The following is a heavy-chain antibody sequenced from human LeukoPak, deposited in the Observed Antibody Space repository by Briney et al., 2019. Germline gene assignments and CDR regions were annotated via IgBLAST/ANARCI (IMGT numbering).Heavy chain of an antibody. CDR1: GFTFGDYA. V-gene: IGHV3-49*04. CDR3: TREGGSDIGLPFVVREYD. Sequence: GGSLRLSCTASGFTFGDYAMSWVRQAPGKGLEWVGFIRSKAYGGTTEYAASVKGRFTISRDDSKSIAYLQMNSLKTEDTAVYYCTREGGSDIGLPFVVREYDWGHGTLVTVSS. D-gene: IGHD3-16*01. CDR2: IRSKAYGGTT. J-gene: IGHJ4*01.